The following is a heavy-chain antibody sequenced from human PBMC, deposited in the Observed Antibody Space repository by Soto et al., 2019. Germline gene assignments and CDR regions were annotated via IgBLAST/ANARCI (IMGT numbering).Heavy chain of an antibody. V-gene: IGHV3-30-3*01. Sequence: QVQLVESGGGVVQPGRSLRLSCAASGFTFSSYAMHWVRQAPGKGLEWVAVISYDGSNKYYADSVKGRFTISRDNSKNTLYLQMNSLRAEDTAVYYCARDWSWGSGSPLDYWGQGTLVTVSS. CDR2: ISYDGSNK. CDR1: GFTFSSYA. CDR3: ARDWSWGSGSPLDY. D-gene: IGHD1-26*01. J-gene: IGHJ4*02.